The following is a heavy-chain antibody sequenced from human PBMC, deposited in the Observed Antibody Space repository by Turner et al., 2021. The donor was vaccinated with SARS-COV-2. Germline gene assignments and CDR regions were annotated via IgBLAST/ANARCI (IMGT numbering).Heavy chain of an antibody. Sequence: QLQLQESGPGLVKPSETLSLTCTVAGGSISSSIYYWGWIRQPPGKGLEWIGTIYYSGSTYYNPSLKSRFTISVDTSKNQFSLKLSSVTAADTAVYYCASESVLRFLEWLSSGPYYGMDVWGQGTTVTVSS. D-gene: IGHD3-3*01. CDR2: IYYSGST. V-gene: IGHV4-39*01. J-gene: IGHJ6*02. CDR3: ASESVLRFLEWLSSGPYYGMDV. CDR1: GGSISSSIYY.